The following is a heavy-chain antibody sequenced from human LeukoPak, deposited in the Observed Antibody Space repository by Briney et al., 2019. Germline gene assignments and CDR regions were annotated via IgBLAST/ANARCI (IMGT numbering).Heavy chain of an antibody. J-gene: IGHJ5*02. D-gene: IGHD3-10*01. CDR3: ARAQAVLLWFGELSINWFDP. V-gene: IGHV4-34*01. Sequence: SETLSLTCAVYGGSFSGYYWSWIRQPPGKGLEWIGELNHSGSTNYNPSLKSRVTISVDTSKNQFSLKLSSVTAADTAVYYCARAQAVLLWFGELSINWFDPWGQGTLVTVSS. CDR1: GGSFSGYY. CDR2: LNHSGST.